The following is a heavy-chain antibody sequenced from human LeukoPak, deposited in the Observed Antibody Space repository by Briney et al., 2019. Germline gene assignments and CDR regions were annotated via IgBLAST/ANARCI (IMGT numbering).Heavy chain of an antibody. CDR1: GSTFSRYW. J-gene: IGHJ4*02. V-gene: IGHV3-74*03. CDR3: VRDNYGVDY. CDR2: INSDGSST. Sequence: PGGSLRLSCAASGSTFSRYWMQWVRQAPGQGLVWLSHINSDGSSTTYADSVRGRFTTSRDNAKNTLYLQMNSLRAEDTAVYYCVRDNYGVDYWGQGTLVTVSS. D-gene: IGHD3-10*01.